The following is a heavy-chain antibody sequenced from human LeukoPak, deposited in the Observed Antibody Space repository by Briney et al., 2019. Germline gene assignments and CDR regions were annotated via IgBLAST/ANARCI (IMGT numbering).Heavy chain of an antibody. J-gene: IGHJ4*02. CDR2: VNPDSGDT. CDR1: GYTFSNNY. CDR3: ASPSLASGKYYEY. V-gene: IGHV1-2*02. D-gene: IGHD3-10*01. Sequence: GASVKVSRKASGYTFSNNYMHWVRQAPGQGLEWMGWVNPDSGDTKYEQKFQGRVTITRDTSINTAYMELSGLRSDDTAVYYCASPSLASGKYYEYWGQGTLVTVSS.